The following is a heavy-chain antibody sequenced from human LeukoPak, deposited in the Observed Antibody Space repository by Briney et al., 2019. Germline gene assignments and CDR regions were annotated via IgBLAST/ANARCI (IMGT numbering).Heavy chain of an antibody. CDR3: ARVGSGSYVDAFDI. Sequence: ASVKVSCKASGYAFTSYGISWVRQAPGQGLEWMGWISAYNGNTNYAQKLQGRVTMTTDTSTSTAYMELRSLRSDDTAVYYCARVGSGSYVDAFDIWGQGTMVTVSS. J-gene: IGHJ3*02. CDR1: GYAFTSYG. V-gene: IGHV1-18*04. CDR2: ISAYNGNT. D-gene: IGHD3-10*01.